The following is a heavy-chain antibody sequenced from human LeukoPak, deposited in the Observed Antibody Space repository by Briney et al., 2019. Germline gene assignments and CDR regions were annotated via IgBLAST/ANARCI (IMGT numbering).Heavy chain of an antibody. D-gene: IGHD3-22*01. V-gene: IGHV4-34*01. CDR3: ASDSSGYYYDDAFDI. CDR1: GGSFSGYY. CDR2: INHSGST. Sequence: SETLSLTCAVYGGSFSGYYWSWIRQPPGKGLEWIGEINHSGSTNYNPSLKSRVTISVDTSKNQFSLKLSSVTAADTAVYYCASDSSGYYYDDAFDIWGQGTMVTVSS. J-gene: IGHJ3*02.